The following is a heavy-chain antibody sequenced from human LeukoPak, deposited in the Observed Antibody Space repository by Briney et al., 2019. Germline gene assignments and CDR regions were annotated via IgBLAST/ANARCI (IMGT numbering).Heavy chain of an antibody. D-gene: IGHD1-1*01. CDR2: INPNSGGT. V-gene: IGHV1-2*02. CDR3: ARDYPYNWNDDFDY. J-gene: IGHJ4*02. Sequence: GASVKVSCKASGYTFTGYYMHWVRQAPGQGLEWMGWINPNSGGTNYAQKFQGRVTMTRDTSISTAYMELSRLRSDDTAVYYCARDYPYNWNDDFDYWGQGTLVTVSS. CDR1: GYTFTGYY.